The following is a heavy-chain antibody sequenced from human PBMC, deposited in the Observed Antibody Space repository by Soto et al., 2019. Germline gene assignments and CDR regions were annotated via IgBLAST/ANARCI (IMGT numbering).Heavy chain of an antibody. D-gene: IGHD1-26*01. CDR2: INPNGGST. CDR1: ADTFTSYY. J-gene: IGHJ4*02. CDR3: ARDLKVGAPRVPDY. V-gene: IGHV1-46*01. Sequence: GASVKVSCKAPADTFTSYYIHWVRQAPGHGLEWMGIINPNGGSTRFAQTFQGRITMTTDTSTSTVYMELRSLRSEDTAVYYCARDLKVGAPRVPDYWGQGTLVTVSS.